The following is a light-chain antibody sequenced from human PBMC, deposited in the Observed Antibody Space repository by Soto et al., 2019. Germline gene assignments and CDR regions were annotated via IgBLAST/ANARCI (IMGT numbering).Light chain of an antibody. Sequence: EIVLTQSPGTLSLSPGDRATLSCRANQSVGSNYLAWYQQKPGQAPRLVLYGASSRAMGIPDRFSGSGAGTDFTLTISRLEPEDFAVYYCQHYGTSPPLTFGGGTKVEIK. CDR1: QSVGSNY. CDR3: QHYGTSPPLT. CDR2: GAS. V-gene: IGKV3-20*01. J-gene: IGKJ4*01.